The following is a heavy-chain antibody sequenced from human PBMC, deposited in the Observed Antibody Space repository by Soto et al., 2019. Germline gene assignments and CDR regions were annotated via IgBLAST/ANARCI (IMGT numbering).Heavy chain of an antibody. V-gene: IGHV3-48*01. D-gene: IGHD3-10*01. CDR2: ISSGSGTT. J-gene: IGHJ6*02. Sequence: EVQLVESGGGLVQPWGSLRLSCAVSGFTFSSYSMNWVRQAPGKGLEWVSYISSGSGTTYYADSVKGRFSISRDNANNSLYLQMNSLRVEDTAVYYCAKIGTYLRMDVWGQGTTVTVSS. CDR3: AKIGTYLRMDV. CDR1: GFTFSSYS.